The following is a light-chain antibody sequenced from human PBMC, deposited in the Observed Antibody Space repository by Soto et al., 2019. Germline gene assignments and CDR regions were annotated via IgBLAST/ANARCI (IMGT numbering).Light chain of an antibody. J-gene: IGLJ1*01. CDR1: SSDIGGYSS. CDR2: DVS. Sequence: QSALTQPASVSGSPGQSITISCTGTSSDIGGYSSVSWYQHHPGRAPKLMIYDVSDRPSGVSTRFSGSKSGNTASLTISGLQAEDEADYYCCSYTSNYTYVFGTGTRSPS. CDR3: CSYTSNYTYV. V-gene: IGLV2-14*01.